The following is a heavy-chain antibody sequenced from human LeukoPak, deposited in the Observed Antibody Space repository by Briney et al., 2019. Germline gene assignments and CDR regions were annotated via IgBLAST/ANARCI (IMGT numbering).Heavy chain of an antibody. Sequence: SETLSLTCAVYGGSFSGYYWSWIRQPPGKGLEWIGEINHSGSTNYNPSLKSRVTISVDTSKNQFSLKLSSVTAADTAVYYCASRGGFYSYGSFDYWGQGTLVTVSS. CDR1: GGSFSGYY. D-gene: IGHD5-18*01. CDR2: INHSGST. V-gene: IGHV4-34*01. CDR3: ASRGGFYSYGSFDY. J-gene: IGHJ4*02.